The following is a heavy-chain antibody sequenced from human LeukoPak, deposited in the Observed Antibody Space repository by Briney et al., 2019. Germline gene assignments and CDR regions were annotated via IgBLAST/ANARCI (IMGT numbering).Heavy chain of an antibody. CDR3: ARRRTLIVDNGMDV. V-gene: IGHV3-23*01. D-gene: IGHD3-22*01. CDR1: GFTFSSYA. Sequence: GGSLRLSCAASGFTFSSYAMSWVRQAPGKGLEWVSAISGSGGSTYYADSVKGRFTISRDNAKNSLYLQMNGLRAEDTAVYYCARRRTLIVDNGMDVWGQGTTVTVSS. J-gene: IGHJ6*02. CDR2: ISGSGGST.